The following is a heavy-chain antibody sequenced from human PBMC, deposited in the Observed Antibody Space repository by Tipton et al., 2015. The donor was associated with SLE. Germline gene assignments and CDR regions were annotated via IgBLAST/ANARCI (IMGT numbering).Heavy chain of an antibody. V-gene: IGHV4-4*09. Sequence: TLSLTCTVSGGSISSHYWSWIRQPAGKGLEWIGHIYTSGSTNYNPSLKSRFTISVDTSKNQFSLKLSSVTAADTAVYYCATAADESHYYYYYHCMDVWGQGTRATVSS. D-gene: IGHD6-25*01. CDR1: GGSISSHY. J-gene: IGHJ6*02. CDR2: IYTSGST. CDR3: ATAADESHYYYYYHCMDV.